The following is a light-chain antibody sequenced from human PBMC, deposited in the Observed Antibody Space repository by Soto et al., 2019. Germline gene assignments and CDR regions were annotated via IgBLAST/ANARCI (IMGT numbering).Light chain of an antibody. CDR2: GAS. CDR3: QQYGDSPYT. Sequence: EIVLTQSPGTLSLSPGERATLSCRASQSVDSRNLAWYQQKPGQAPRLLIYGASSWATGVPYRFSGSGSGTEFTLTISRLEPEDVAVYYCQQYGDSPYTFGQGTKLELK. J-gene: IGKJ2*01. V-gene: IGKV3-20*01. CDR1: QSVDSRN.